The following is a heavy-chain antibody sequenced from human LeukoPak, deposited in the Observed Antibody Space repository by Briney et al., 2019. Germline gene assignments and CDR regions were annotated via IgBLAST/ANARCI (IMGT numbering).Heavy chain of an antibody. Sequence: PSETLSLTCTVSGGSISFYYWTWIRQPPGKGLEWIGYIYYSGSTNYNPSLKSRVIISVDASKNQFSLKLTSVTAADTAVYYCARHAPARSFDYWGQGALVTVSS. CDR1: GGSISFYY. CDR2: IYYSGST. D-gene: IGHD2-15*01. J-gene: IGHJ4*02. V-gene: IGHV4-59*08. CDR3: ARHAPARSFDY.